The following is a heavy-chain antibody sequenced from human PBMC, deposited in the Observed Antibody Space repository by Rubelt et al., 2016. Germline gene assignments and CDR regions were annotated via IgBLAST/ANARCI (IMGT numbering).Heavy chain of an antibody. CDR2: IYYSGST. V-gene: IGHV4-59*08. Sequence: QVQLQESGPGLVKPSETLSLTCTVSGGSISSYYWSWIRQPPGKGLEWIGYIYYSGSTNYNPSLKRWITVSVAQSQDQVSLKLSSVTAADAAVYYCARGGELLKLTWYFCLWGRGSLVTVSS. CDR3: ARGGELLKLTWYFCL. CDR1: GGSISSYY. J-gene: IGHJ2*01. D-gene: IGHD1-26*01.